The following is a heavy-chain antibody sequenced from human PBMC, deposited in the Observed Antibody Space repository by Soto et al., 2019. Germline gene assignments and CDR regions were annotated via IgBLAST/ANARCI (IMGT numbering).Heavy chain of an antibody. CDR3: AKGVGSGWYRNWFDP. D-gene: IGHD6-19*01. CDR1: GFTFDDYA. CDR2: ISWNSGSI. V-gene: IGHV3-9*01. J-gene: IGHJ5*02. Sequence: HPGGSLRLSCAASGFTFDDYAMHWVRQAPGKGLEWVSGISWNSGSIGYADSVKGRFTISRDNAKNSLYLQMNSLRAEDTALYYCAKGVGSGWYRNWFDPWGQGTLVTVSS.